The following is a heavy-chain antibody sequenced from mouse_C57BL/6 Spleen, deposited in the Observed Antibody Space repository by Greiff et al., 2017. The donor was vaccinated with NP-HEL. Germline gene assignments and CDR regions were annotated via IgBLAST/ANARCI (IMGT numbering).Heavy chain of an antibody. J-gene: IGHJ2*01. CDR2: IDPETGGT. Sequence: QVQLKQPGAELVKPGASVKLSCKASGYTFTDYEMHWVKQTPVHGLEWIGAIDPETGGTAYNQKFKGKAILTADKSSSTAYMELRSLTSEDSAVYYCTRRSYGSHFDYWGQGTTLTVSS. CDR3: TRRSYGSHFDY. D-gene: IGHD2-1*01. V-gene: IGHV1-15*01. CDR1: GYTFTDYE.